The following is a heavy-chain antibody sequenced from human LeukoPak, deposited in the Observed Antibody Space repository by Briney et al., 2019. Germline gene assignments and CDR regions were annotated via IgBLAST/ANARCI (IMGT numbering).Heavy chain of an antibody. CDR1: GFTFSSYG. CDR3: ARRVVTPNDAFDI. D-gene: IGHD4-23*01. J-gene: IGHJ3*02. CDR2: ISYDGSNK. V-gene: IGHV3-30*03. Sequence: GRSLRLSCAASGFTFSSYGMHWVRQAPGKGLEWVAVISYDGSNKYYADSVKGRFTISRDNSKNTLYLQMNSLRAEDTAVYYCARRVVTPNDAFDIWGQGTMVTVSS.